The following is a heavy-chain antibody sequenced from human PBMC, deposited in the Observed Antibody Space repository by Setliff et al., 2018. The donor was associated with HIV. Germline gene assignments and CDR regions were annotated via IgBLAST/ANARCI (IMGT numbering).Heavy chain of an antibody. J-gene: IGHJ6*02. CDR2: IHPSAGTT. Sequence: ASVKVSCKASGYPFTGYYIHWVRQVPGQGLEWMGIIHPSAGTTTYAQKFQGRVTMTRDASARTLYMELNSLRSEDTAVYYCARDRASHGDPNLYSYYGMDVWGQGTTVTVSS. D-gene: IGHD3-10*01. V-gene: IGHV1-46*01. CDR3: ARDRASHGDPNLYSYYGMDV. CDR1: GYPFTGYY.